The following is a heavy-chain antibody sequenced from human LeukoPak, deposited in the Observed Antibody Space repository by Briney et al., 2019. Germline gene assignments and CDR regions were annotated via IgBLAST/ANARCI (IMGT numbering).Heavy chain of an antibody. V-gene: IGHV3-21*05. D-gene: IGHD3-10*01. Sequence: GGSLRLSCVASGFTFSYYSTNTLRQAPGKALEWVSYISTSSNYIKYADSVKGRFTSSRDNAHKSLFLHMNSLRAEDTAVYYCARLNMVRGAYYHFDYWGQGTLVTVSS. CDR2: ISTSSNYI. J-gene: IGHJ4*02. CDR3: ARLNMVRGAYYHFDY. CDR1: GFTFSYYS.